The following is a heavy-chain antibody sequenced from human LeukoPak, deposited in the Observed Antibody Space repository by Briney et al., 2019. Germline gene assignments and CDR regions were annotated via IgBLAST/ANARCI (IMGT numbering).Heavy chain of an antibody. CDR2: ISGSGGST. V-gene: IGHV3-23*01. CDR1: GFTFSSYA. Sequence: QSGGSLRLSCAASGFTFSSYAMSWVRQAPGKGLEWVSAISGSGGSTYYADSVKGRFTISRDNSKNTLYLQMNSLRAEDTAVYYCAKGRGQYAIPGYSGYGFDYWGQGTLVTVSS. D-gene: IGHD5-12*01. CDR3: AKGRGQYAIPGYSGYGFDY. J-gene: IGHJ4*02.